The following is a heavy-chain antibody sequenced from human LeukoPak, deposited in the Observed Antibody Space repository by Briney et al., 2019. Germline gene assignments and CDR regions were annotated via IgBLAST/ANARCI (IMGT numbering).Heavy chain of an antibody. D-gene: IGHD3-22*01. V-gene: IGHV4-34*01. J-gene: IGHJ3*02. Sequence: SETLSLTCAVYGGSVRDNYWSWIRQPPGKGLEWIGEIHHSGSTNYNPSLKSRVTISVDTSKNQFSLKLSSVTAADTAVYYCARGRFNYDSSRRAFDIWGQGTMVTVSS. CDR3: ARGRFNYDSSRRAFDI. CDR2: IHHSGST. CDR1: GGSVRDNY.